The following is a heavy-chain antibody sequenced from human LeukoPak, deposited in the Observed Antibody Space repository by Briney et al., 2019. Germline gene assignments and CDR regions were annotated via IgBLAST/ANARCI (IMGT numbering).Heavy chain of an antibody. CDR2: ISGSGGNT. V-gene: IGHV3-23*01. D-gene: IGHD3-16*01. J-gene: IGHJ5*02. CDR1: GFTFSSHG. Sequence: GETLRLSCAASGFTFSSHGMNWVRQAPGKGLEWVPGISGSGGNTYYADSVKGRFTISRDNSKNTLYLQMNSLRAEDTAVYYCAKDDNYIRFLSWGQGTLVTVSS. CDR3: AKDDNYIRFLS.